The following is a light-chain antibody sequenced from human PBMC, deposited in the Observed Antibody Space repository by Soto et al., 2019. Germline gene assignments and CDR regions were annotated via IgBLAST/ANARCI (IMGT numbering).Light chain of an antibody. CDR3: QQAKSFPLT. J-gene: IGKJ4*01. CDR1: KAIGSS. V-gene: IGKV1-9*01. Sequence: IQLTQSPSSLSASVGASVTITCRASKAIGSSFAWYQQKPGKVPEVLIYGASTLQNGVPSRFSGSGSGTDFTLTISSLEAEDFATYYCQQAKSFPLTFGGGTKVDIK. CDR2: GAS.